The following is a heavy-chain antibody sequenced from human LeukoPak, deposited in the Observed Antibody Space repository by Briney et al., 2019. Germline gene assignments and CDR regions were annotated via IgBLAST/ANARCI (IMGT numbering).Heavy chain of an antibody. V-gene: IGHV3-74*01. Sequence: PGGSLRLSCAASGFTFSSYWMHWVRQAPGKRLVWVSRVNSDGSEISYADSVKGRFTISRDNAKNTLYLQMNSLSAEDTAMYYCARGHVAGSDRHCDYWRQGSLATVSS. D-gene: IGHD6-19*01. J-gene: IGHJ4*02. CDR1: GFTFSSYW. CDR2: VNSDGSEI. CDR3: ARGHVAGSDRHCDY.